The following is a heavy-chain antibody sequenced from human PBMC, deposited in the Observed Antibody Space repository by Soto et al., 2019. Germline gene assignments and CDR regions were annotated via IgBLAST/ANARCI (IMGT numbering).Heavy chain of an antibody. CDR3: ARQGIIVVVPAAIRWFDP. J-gene: IGHJ5*02. V-gene: IGHV4-39*01. CDR1: GGSISSSSYY. D-gene: IGHD2-2*01. CDR2: IYYSGST. Sequence: QLQLQESGPGLVKPSETLSLTCTVSGGSISSSSYYWGWIRQPPGKGLEWIGSIYYSGSTYYNPSLKRRVTISVDTSKNQFSLKLSSVTAADTAVYYCARQGIIVVVPAAIRWFDPWGQGTLVTVSS.